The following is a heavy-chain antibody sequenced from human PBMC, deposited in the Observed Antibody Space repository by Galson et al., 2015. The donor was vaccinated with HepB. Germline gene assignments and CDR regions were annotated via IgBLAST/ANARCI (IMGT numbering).Heavy chain of an antibody. V-gene: IGHV1-18*01. D-gene: IGHD2-2*01. CDR3: ARDSHQLGHYYGMDV. CDR1: GYTFTSYG. Sequence: SCKASGYTFTSYGISWVRQAPGQGLEWMGWISAYNGNTNYAQKLQGRVTMTTDTSTSTAYMELRSLRSDDTAVYYCARDSHQLGHYYGMDVWGQGTTVTVSS. CDR2: ISAYNGNT. J-gene: IGHJ6*02.